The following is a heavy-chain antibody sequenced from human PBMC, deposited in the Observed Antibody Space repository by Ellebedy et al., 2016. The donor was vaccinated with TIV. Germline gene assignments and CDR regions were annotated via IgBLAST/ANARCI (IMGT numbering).Heavy chain of an antibody. CDR2: ISAYNGNT. J-gene: IGHJ4*02. CDR3: ASRKTYGSGDYYFDY. D-gene: IGHD3-10*01. CDR1: GYTFTSYG. V-gene: IGHV1-18*01. Sequence: ASVKVSCXASGYTFTSYGISWVRQAPGQGLEWMGWISAYNGNTNYAQKLQGRVTMTTDTSTSTAYMELRSLRSDDTAVYYCASRKTYGSGDYYFDYWGQGTLVTVSS.